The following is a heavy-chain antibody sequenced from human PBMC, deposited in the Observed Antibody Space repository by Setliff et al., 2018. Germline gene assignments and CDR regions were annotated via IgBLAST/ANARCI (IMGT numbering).Heavy chain of an antibody. CDR3: ASAHYYSGYIEYFQY. D-gene: IGHD5-12*01. Sequence: ASVKVSCKASGSTSTNYAIHWVRQAPGQRPECMGWIHAGNGDTKYSQKFQGRVTITRDTSASTVYMELSSLRSEDTAVYYCASAHYYSGYIEYFQYWGQGTLVTVSS. CDR2: IHAGNGDT. CDR1: GSTSTNYA. V-gene: IGHV1-3*01. J-gene: IGHJ1*01.